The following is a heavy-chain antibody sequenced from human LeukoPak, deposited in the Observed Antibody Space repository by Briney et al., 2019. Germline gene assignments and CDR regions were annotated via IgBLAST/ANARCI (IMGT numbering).Heavy chain of an antibody. CDR3: ATGPEGSIAAANWFDP. J-gene: IGHJ5*02. Sequence: GGSLRLSCAASGFTFSSYAMSWVRQAPGKGLEWVSAISGSGGSTYYADSVKGRFTISRDNSKNTLYLQMNSLRAEDTAVSYCATGPEGSIAAANWFDPWGQGTLVTVSS. V-gene: IGHV3-23*01. D-gene: IGHD6-13*01. CDR2: ISGSGGST. CDR1: GFTFSSYA.